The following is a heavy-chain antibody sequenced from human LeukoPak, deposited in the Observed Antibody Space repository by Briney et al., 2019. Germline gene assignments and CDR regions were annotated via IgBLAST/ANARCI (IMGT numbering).Heavy chain of an antibody. CDR3: VRAGYRSGWSHFDY. CDR2: IYTSGST. J-gene: IGHJ4*02. D-gene: IGHD6-19*01. V-gene: IGHV4-61*02. CDR1: GGSMTSGNSY. Sequence: SQTLSLTCTVSGGSMTSGNSYWSWIRQPAWKGLEWIGRIYTSGSTNYNPSLKSRVTISVDTSKNQFSLKLSSVTAADTAVYYCVRAGYRSGWSHFDYWGQGTLVTVSS.